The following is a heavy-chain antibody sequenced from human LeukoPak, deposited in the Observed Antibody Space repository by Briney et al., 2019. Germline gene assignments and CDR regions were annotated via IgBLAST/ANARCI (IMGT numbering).Heavy chain of an antibody. D-gene: IGHD3-10*01. J-gene: IGHJ4*02. Sequence: GGSLRLSCAASGFTFSRYAMHWVRQAPGKGLEWVAVISYDGSNKYYADSVKGRFTISRDNSKNTLYLQMNSLRVEDTAVYYCARVRGPQVLLWSGELLVWGQGTLVTVSS. CDR1: GFTFSRYA. CDR2: ISYDGSNK. V-gene: IGHV3-30-3*01. CDR3: ARVRGPQVLLWSGELLV.